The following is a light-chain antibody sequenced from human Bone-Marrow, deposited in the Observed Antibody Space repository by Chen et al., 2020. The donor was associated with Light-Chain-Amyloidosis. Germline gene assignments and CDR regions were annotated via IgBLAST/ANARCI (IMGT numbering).Light chain of an antibody. CDR2: DVN. CDR1: SSDVGAYTY. V-gene: IGLV2-11*01. CDR3: SSYAGTYTWV. Sequence: QSACTQPRPVSGPLGRSVPTSRTGTSSDVGAYTYVSWYQQHPGKAPKLIIYDVNKRPSGVPDRFSGSQSGSTASLTISRLQADDESDYFCSSYAGTYTWVFGGGTKLTVL. J-gene: IGLJ3*02.